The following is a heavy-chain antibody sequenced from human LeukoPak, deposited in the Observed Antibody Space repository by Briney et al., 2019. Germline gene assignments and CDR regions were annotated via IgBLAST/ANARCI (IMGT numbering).Heavy chain of an antibody. D-gene: IGHD2-2*01. CDR2: ISSSSSYI. Sequence: GGSLRLSCAASGFTFSSYSMSWVRQAPGKGLEWVSSISSSSSYIYYADSVKGRFTISRDNAKNSLYLQMNSLRAEDTAVYYCARSRSRDAFDIWGQGTMVTVSS. V-gene: IGHV3-21*01. CDR1: GFTFSSYS. CDR3: ARSRSRDAFDI. J-gene: IGHJ3*02.